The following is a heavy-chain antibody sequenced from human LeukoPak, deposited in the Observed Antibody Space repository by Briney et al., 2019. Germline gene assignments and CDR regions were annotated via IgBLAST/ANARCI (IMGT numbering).Heavy chain of an antibody. CDR2: ISSSGSTI. CDR1: GFTFSDYY. CDR3: ARDRTLYSYAHPFDY. D-gene: IGHD5-18*01. V-gene: IGHV3-11*01. Sequence: PGGYLRLSCAASGFTFSDYYMSWIRQAPRKGLEWVSYISSSGSTIYYADSVKGRFTISRDNAKNSLYLQMNSLRAEDTAVYYCARDRTLYSYAHPFDYWGQGTLVTVSS. J-gene: IGHJ4*02.